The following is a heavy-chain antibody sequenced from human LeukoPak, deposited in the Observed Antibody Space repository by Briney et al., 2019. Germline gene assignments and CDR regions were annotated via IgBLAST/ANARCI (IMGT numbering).Heavy chain of an antibody. V-gene: IGHV4-34*01. CDR1: GGPFSGYY. CDR2: VSHSGST. D-gene: IGHD1-7*01. Sequence: SETLSLTCAVYGGPFSGYYWSWVRQPPGKGLEWIGEVSHSGSTNYNPSLKSRVTISVDTSKNQFSLRLSSVTAADTAVYYCARGGGNWNYGDNWGQGTLVTVSS. J-gene: IGHJ4*02. CDR3: ARGGGNWNYGDN.